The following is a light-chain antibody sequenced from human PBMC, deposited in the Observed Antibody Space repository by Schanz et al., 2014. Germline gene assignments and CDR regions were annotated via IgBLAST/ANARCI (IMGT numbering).Light chain of an antibody. Sequence: EIVLTQSPATLSLSPGERATLSCRASQSVTSWLAWHQQKPGQAPRLLIYDASNSATGIPARFSGSGSGADFTLTISRLEPEDFAVYCCQQRTSWPLTFGGGTKVEIK. V-gene: IGKV3-11*01. CDR2: DAS. CDR3: QQRTSWPLT. CDR1: QSVTSW. J-gene: IGKJ4*01.